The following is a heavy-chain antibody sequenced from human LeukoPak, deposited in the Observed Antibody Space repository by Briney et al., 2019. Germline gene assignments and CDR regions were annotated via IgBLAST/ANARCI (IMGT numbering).Heavy chain of an antibody. CDR3: ARDGAMVRGVIVYYFDY. D-gene: IGHD3-10*01. J-gene: IGHJ4*02. V-gene: IGHV4-59*12. CDR2: IYYSGST. Sequence: SETLSLTCTVSGGSISSYYWNWIRQPPGKVLEWIGHIYYSGSTNYNPSLKSRVTISIDTSKNQFSLKLSSVTAADTAVYYCARDGAMVRGVIVYYFDYWGQGTLVAVSS. CDR1: GGSISSYY.